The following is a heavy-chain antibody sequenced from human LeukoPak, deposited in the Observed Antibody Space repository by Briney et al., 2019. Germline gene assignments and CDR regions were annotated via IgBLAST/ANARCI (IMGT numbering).Heavy chain of an antibody. CDR2: TYYSGST. V-gene: IGHV4-59*01. D-gene: IGHD2-2*01. CDR1: GGSINSYY. Sequence: SETLSLTCIVSGGSINSYYWSWIRQPPGKGLEWIGYTYYSGSTNYNPFLKSRVTISIDTSKTQFSLKLSSVTAADTAVYYCARGTPPNPWGQGTLVTVSS. CDR3: ARGTPPNP. J-gene: IGHJ5*02.